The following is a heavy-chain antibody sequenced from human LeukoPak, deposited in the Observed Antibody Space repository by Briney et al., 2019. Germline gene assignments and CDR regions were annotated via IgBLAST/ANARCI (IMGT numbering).Heavy chain of an antibody. Sequence: GASVKVSCKASGYTFTSYAMHWVRQAPGQRLEWMGWINAGNGNTKSSQKFQGRVTTTRDTSASTAYMELSSLRYEDTAVYYCARDGSSWYDYWGQGTLVTVSS. J-gene: IGHJ4*02. V-gene: IGHV1-3*01. CDR3: ARDGSSWYDY. CDR1: GYTFTSYA. CDR2: INAGNGNT. D-gene: IGHD6-13*01.